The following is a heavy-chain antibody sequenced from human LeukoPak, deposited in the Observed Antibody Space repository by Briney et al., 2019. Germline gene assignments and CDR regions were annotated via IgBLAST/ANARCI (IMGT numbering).Heavy chain of an antibody. D-gene: IGHD2-21*02. CDR1: GFTFDDCG. V-gene: IGHV3-20*04. CDR2: INWNGGST. J-gene: IGHJ4*02. Sequence: PPGGSLRLSCAVSGFTFDDCGMSWVRQAPGKGLEWVSGINWNGGSTGYADSAKGRFTISRDNAKKSLYLKMNSLRGEDTALYYCVRDYCGGDCYPFDYWGQGTLVTVSS. CDR3: VRDYCGGDCYPFDY.